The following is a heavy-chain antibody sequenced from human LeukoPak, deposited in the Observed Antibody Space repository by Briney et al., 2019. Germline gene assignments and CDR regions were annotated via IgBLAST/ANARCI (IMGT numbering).Heavy chain of an antibody. CDR2: ISGSGGST. CDR3: AKDRLPRAIDQFDY. J-gene: IGHJ4*02. CDR1: GFTFSNYA. D-gene: IGHD2-21*01. V-gene: IGHV3-23*01. Sequence: GGSLRLSCAASGFTFSNYAMSWVRQAPGKGLEWVSAISGSGGSTYYADSVKGRFTISRDNSKNTLYLQINSLRAEDAAVYYCAKDRLPRAIDQFDYWGQGTLVTVSS.